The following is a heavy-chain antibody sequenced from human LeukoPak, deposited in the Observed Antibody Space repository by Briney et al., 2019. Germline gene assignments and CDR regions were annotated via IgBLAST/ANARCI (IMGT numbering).Heavy chain of an antibody. Sequence: GGSLRLSCAASGFTFSNYWMSWVRQAPGKGLEWVANIKQDGSEKYYVDSVKGRFTISRDNAKNSLYLQMNSLRAEDTAVYYCARGFRSRGVIIEAFDIWGQGTMVAVSS. CDR1: GFTFSNYW. V-gene: IGHV3-7*01. CDR3: ARGFRSRGVIIEAFDI. J-gene: IGHJ3*02. CDR2: IKQDGSEK. D-gene: IGHD3-10*01.